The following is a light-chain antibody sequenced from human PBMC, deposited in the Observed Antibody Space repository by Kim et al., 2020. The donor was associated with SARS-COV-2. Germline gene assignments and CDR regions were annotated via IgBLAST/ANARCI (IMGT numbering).Light chain of an antibody. J-gene: IGKJ1*01. Sequence: SPGERVTLACRASQSISGYLAWYQQKPGQAPRLLIYLASTRVTGTPARFSGSGSGTEFTLTISSLQSEDFAIYYCQQYKNWPPGTFGQGTKVDIK. CDR2: LAS. CDR3: QQYKNWPPGT. V-gene: IGKV3-15*01. CDR1: QSISGY.